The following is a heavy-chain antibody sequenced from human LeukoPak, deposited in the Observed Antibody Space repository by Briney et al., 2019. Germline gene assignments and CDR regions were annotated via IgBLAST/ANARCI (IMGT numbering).Heavy chain of an antibody. CDR3: ARDQGQWLVPDWFDP. CDR2: IYHSGST. CDR1: GGSISSNNW. J-gene: IGHJ5*02. Sequence: SETLSLTCAVSGGSISSNNWWSWVRRPPGKGLEWIGEIYHSGSTNYNPSLKSRVTMSVDKSKNQFSLKLSSVTAADTAVYYCARDQGQWLVPDWFDPWGQGTLVTVSS. V-gene: IGHV4-4*02. D-gene: IGHD6-19*01.